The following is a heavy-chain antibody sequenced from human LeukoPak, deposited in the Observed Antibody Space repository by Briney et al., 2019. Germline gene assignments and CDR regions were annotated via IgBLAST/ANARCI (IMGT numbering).Heavy chain of an antibody. CDR2: ISYDGSNK. J-gene: IGHJ4*02. D-gene: IGHD3-22*01. CDR3: ASTAYYYDSSGYYYD. V-gene: IGHV3-30-3*01. Sequence: HSGGSLRLSCAASGFPFSSYAMHWVRQAPGKGLEWVAVISYDGSNKYYAASVKGRFTISRDNSKNTLYLQMNSLRAEDTAVYYCASTAYYYDSSGYYYDWGQGTLVTVSS. CDR1: GFPFSSYA.